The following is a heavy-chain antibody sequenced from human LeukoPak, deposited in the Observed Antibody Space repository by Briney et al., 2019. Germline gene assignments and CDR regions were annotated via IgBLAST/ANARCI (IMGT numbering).Heavy chain of an antibody. Sequence: GSLRLSCAASGFTFSNYAMSWVRQAPGKGLEWVSTISGSGSSTYYADSVKGRFTISRDNSKNTLYLQMNSLRAEDTAVYYCAKDHGGAMIVVLISFFDYWGQGTLVTVSS. D-gene: IGHD3-22*01. CDR1: GFTFSNYA. J-gene: IGHJ4*02. CDR3: AKDHGGAMIVVLISFFDY. CDR2: ISGSGSST. V-gene: IGHV3-23*01.